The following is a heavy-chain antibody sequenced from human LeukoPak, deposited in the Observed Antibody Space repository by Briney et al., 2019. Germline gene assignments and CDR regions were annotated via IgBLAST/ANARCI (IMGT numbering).Heavy chain of an antibody. J-gene: IGHJ4*02. CDR3: SRDQYRYNYGSGSSGLFDY. D-gene: IGHD3-10*01. V-gene: IGHV3-30*02. CDR2: IRYDGSNK. Sequence: GGSLRLSCAASGFTFSSYGMHWVRQAPGKGLEWVAFIRYDGSNKYYADSVKGRFTISRDNSKNTLYLQMNSLKTEDTAVYYCSRDQYRYNYGSGSSGLFDYWGQGTLVTVSS. CDR1: GFTFSSYG.